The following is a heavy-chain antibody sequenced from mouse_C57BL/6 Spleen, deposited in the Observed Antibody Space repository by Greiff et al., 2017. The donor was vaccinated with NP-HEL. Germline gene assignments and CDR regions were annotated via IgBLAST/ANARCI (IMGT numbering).Heavy chain of an antibody. D-gene: IGHD1-1*01. CDR2: IDPSDSYT. J-gene: IGHJ2*01. CDR1: GYTFTSYW. Sequence: QVQLQQPGAELVKPGASVKLSCKASGYTFTSYWMQWVKQRPGQGLEWIGEIDPSDSYTNYNQKFKGKATLTVDPSSSTAYMQLSSLTSEDSAVYYCARSPYGSSPDYWGQGTTLTVSS. CDR3: ARSPYGSSPDY. V-gene: IGHV1-50*01.